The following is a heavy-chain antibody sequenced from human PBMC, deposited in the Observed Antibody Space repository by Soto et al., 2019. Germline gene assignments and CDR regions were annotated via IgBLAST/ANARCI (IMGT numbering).Heavy chain of an antibody. CDR3: ATSPGVTPSPFDY. V-gene: IGHV1-24*01. J-gene: IGHJ4*02. Sequence: ASVKVSCKVSGYTLTELSMHWVRQAPGKGLEWMGGFDPEDGETIYAQKFQSRVTMTEDTSTDTAYMELSILRSEDTAVYYGATSPGVTPSPFDYWGQGTLVTVSS. D-gene: IGHD4-4*01. CDR2: FDPEDGET. CDR1: GYTLTELS.